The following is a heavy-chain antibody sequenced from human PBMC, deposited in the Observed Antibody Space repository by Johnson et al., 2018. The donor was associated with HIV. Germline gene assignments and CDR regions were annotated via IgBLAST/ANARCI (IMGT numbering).Heavy chain of an antibody. CDR1: GFPFSNYG. V-gene: IGHV3-30*02. J-gene: IGHJ3*02. Sequence: QVQLVESRGGVVQPGGSLRLSCAASGFPFSNYGMHWVRQAPGKGLEWVAFIRFDGSNKYYVDSVKGRFTISRDSSKNTLYLQMNSLRPEDTAVYYCAKHNGLDSSWPFDAFDIWGQGTRVTVSS. CDR2: IRFDGSNK. D-gene: IGHD6-13*01. CDR3: AKHNGLDSSWPFDAFDI.